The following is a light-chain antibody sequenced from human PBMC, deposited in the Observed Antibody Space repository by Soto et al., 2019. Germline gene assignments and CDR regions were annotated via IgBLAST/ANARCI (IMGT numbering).Light chain of an antibody. Sequence: EIVLTQSPDTLSLSPGERATLSCRTSQSVSSDYLVWYQQKPGQPPRLLLYGASRRATGIPDRFSGSGSGTDFILTISRLEPEDFAVYYCQHYDNTPPSVTFGPGTKVDIK. CDR2: GAS. CDR3: QHYDNTPPSVT. J-gene: IGKJ3*01. CDR1: QSVSSDY. V-gene: IGKV3-20*01.